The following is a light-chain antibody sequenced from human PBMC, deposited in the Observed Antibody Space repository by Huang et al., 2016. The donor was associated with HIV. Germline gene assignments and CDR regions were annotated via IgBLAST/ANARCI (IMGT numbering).Light chain of an antibody. V-gene: IGKV1-39*01. CDR1: QSISIY. CDR3: QQSYSNTFT. Sequence: DIQMTQSPSSLSASVGDRVIITCRASQSISIYLNWYQQQPGKAPNLLIYAASSLQSGVPSRFSGSGSGTDFTLTIRSLQPEDFATYYCQQSYSNTFTFGAGTKVDVK. CDR2: AAS. J-gene: IGKJ3*01.